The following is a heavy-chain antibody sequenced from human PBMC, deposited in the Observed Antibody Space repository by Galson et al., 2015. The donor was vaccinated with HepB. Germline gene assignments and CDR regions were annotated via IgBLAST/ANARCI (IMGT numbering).Heavy chain of an antibody. J-gene: IGHJ4*02. Sequence: PLRLSCAASGFTFSDYHMTWIRQAPGKGLEWVANIKQDGSEKYYVDSVKGRFTISRDNAKNSLYLQMNSLRAEDTAVYYCARIGDSSAWFRGYIEYWGQGTLVTVSS. CDR1: GFTFSDYH. CDR3: ARIGDSSAWFRGYIEY. D-gene: IGHD6-19*01. CDR2: IKQDGSEK. V-gene: IGHV3-7*03.